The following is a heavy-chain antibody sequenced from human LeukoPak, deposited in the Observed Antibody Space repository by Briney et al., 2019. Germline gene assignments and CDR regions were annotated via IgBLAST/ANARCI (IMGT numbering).Heavy chain of an antibody. Sequence: PGGSLRLSCAVSGFTVSSNFMSWVRRAPGKGPEWVSVIYTGGITYYADSVRGRFTISRDNSKNTLYLQMDSLTAEDTAVYYCAREDAGGTYSFDYWGQGTLVTVSS. CDR3: AREDAGGTYSFDY. CDR1: GFTVSSNF. D-gene: IGHD1-26*01. V-gene: IGHV3-66*01. CDR2: IYTGGIT. J-gene: IGHJ4*02.